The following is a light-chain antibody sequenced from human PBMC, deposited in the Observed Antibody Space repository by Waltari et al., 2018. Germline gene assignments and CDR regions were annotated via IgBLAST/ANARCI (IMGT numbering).Light chain of an antibody. CDR1: QSVSSY. Sequence: EIVLTQSPATLSLSPGERATLSCRASQSVSSYLAWYQQKPGQAPRLPIYDASNRATGIPARFSGSGSGPDFTLTISSLEPEDFAVYYCQQRSNWPPITFGQGTRLEIK. V-gene: IGKV3-11*01. CDR3: QQRSNWPPIT. J-gene: IGKJ5*01. CDR2: DAS.